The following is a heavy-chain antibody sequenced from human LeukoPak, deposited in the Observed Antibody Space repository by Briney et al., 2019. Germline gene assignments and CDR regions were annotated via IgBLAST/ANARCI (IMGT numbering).Heavy chain of an antibody. CDR3: ARGRSSSSWYRYYYYYMDV. V-gene: IGHV4-38-2*02. CDR2: IFHTGIT. J-gene: IGHJ6*03. Sequence: SETLPLTCTVSGYSISSGYYWGWIRQPPGKGLEWIGTIFHTGITYYSPSLKSRVTLSVDTSKNQFSLKLSSVTAADTAVYYCARGRSSSSWYRYYYYYMDVWGKGTTVTVSS. D-gene: IGHD6-13*01. CDR1: GYSISSGYY.